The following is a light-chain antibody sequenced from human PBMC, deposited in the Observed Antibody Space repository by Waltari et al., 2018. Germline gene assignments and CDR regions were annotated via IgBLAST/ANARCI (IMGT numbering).Light chain of an antibody. V-gene: IGKV3-20*01. Sequence: EIVLTQSPGTLSLSPGERATLSCRASQSVSSSYLAWYQQKPGQAPRLLIYGASSRATCIPDRFSGSGSGTDFTLTISRLEPEDFAVYYCQQYGSSPPMYTFGQGTKLEI. CDR2: GAS. CDR1: QSVSSSY. CDR3: QQYGSSPPMYT. J-gene: IGKJ2*01.